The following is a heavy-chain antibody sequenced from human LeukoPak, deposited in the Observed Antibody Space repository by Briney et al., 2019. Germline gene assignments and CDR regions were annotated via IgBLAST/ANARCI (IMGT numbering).Heavy chain of an antibody. CDR3: AREGGDKPMVKFGF. J-gene: IGHJ4*02. CDR2: INPSGGTT. V-gene: IGHV1-46*01. D-gene: IGHD5-18*01. Sequence: ASVKVSCKASGYTFTSYSIHWVRQAPGQGLEWMGIINPSGGTTTYTQKFQGRVTMTRDMSTSTVYMELSSLRSEDTGVYYFAREGGDKPMVKFGFWGQGTLVTVSS. CDR1: GYTFTSYS.